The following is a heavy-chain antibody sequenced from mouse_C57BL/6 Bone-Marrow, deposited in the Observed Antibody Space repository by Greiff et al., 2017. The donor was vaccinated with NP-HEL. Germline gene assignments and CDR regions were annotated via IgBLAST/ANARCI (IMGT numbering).Heavy chain of an antibody. CDR1: GFTFSSYT. D-gene: IGHD2-3*01. V-gene: IGHV5-9*01. CDR2: ISGGGGNT. CDR3: ARHYDPNLDY. J-gene: IGHJ4*01. Sequence: EVQGVESGGGLVKPGGSLKLSCAASGFTFSSYTMSWVRQTPEKRLEWVATISGGGGNTYYPDSVKGRFTISRDNAKNTLYLQMSSLRSEDTALYYCARHYDPNLDYWGQRTSVTVSS.